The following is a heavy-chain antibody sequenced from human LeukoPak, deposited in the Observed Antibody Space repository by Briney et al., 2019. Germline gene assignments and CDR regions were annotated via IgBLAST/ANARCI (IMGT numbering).Heavy chain of an antibody. CDR2: IYYSGST. V-gene: IGHV4-59*01. CDR3: ASFRGSRGVDY. CDR1: GGSISSYY. J-gene: IGHJ4*02. D-gene: IGHD2-15*01. Sequence: SETLSLTCTVSGGSISSYYWSWIRQPPGKGLEWIGYIYYSGSTNYNPSLKSRVTISVDTSKNQFSLKLSSVTAADTAVYYCASFRGSRGVDYWGQGTLVTVSS.